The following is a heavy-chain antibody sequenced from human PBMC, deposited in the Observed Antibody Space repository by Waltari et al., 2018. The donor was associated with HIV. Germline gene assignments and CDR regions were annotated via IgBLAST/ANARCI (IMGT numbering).Heavy chain of an antibody. CDR3: ARDDYDFWSGPRRDKNYGMDV. CDR2: INRDGGDS. Sequence: LVQSGGGLVQQGGSLRLSCAASGLRFSDSWMDWVRQRLWKGLEWVSRINRDGGDSTYADSVKGRFTVSRDNAKNTLFLEMSSLRVEDTAVYYCARDDYDFWSGPRRDKNYGMDVWGQGTAVTVSS. D-gene: IGHD3-3*01. J-gene: IGHJ6*02. CDR1: GLRFSDSW. V-gene: IGHV3-74*01.